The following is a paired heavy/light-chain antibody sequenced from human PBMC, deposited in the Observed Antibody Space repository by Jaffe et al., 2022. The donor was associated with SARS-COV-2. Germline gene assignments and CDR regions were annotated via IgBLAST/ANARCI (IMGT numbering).Light chain of an antibody. CDR3: VLYMGSGLNWV. CDR2: NTN. J-gene: IGLJ3*02. Sequence: QTVVTQEPSFSVSPGGTVTLTCGLSSSSVSTNYYPSWYQQTPGQAPRTLIYNTNTRSSGVPDRFSGSILGNKAALTITGAQADDESDYYCVLYMGSGLNWVFGGGTKLTVL. V-gene: IGLV8-61*01. CDR1: SSSVSTNYY.
Heavy chain of an antibody. J-gene: IGHJ6*03. D-gene: IGHD3-10*01. CDR3: ARHVRFEYYYYYYMDV. CDR2: TSYSGSS. CDR1: GGSFTGGTYY. Sequence: QLQLQESGPGLVKPSETLSLTCTVSGGSFTGGTYYWGWIRQPPGKGLEWIGGTSYSGSSYYSPSLKSRVTISVDASKNQFSLKLSSVTAADTAVYYCARHVRFEYYYYYYMDVWGRGTTVTVSS. V-gene: IGHV4-39*01.